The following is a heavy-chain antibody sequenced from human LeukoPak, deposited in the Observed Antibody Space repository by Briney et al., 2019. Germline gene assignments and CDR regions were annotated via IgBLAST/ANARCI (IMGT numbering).Heavy chain of an antibody. V-gene: IGHV1-18*01. D-gene: IGHD6-19*01. CDR1: GYTITTYG. CDR2: ISAYNGVS. CDR3: ARGQSSVGGDYYYYFGMDV. Sequence: ASVKVSCKASGYTITTYGINWVRQAPGQGLEWMGWISAYNGVSKYAQKFQGRVTMTTETSTTTAYMELRSLRSDDTAVYFCARGQSSVGGDYYYYFGMDVWGQGTTATVSS. J-gene: IGHJ6*02.